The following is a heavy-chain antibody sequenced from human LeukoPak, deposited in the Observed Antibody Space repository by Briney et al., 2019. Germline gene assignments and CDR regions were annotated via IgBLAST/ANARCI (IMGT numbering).Heavy chain of an antibody. Sequence: KPSETLSLTCAVSGGSISSGGYSWSWIRQPPGKGLEWIGYIYHSGSTYYNPSLKSRVTVSVDTSKNQFSLKLSSVTAADTAVYYCARGGTRHYFQHWGQGTLVTVSS. CDR1: GGSISSGGYS. CDR2: IYHSGST. CDR3: ARGGTRHYFQH. J-gene: IGHJ1*01. V-gene: IGHV4-30-2*01. D-gene: IGHD2-2*01.